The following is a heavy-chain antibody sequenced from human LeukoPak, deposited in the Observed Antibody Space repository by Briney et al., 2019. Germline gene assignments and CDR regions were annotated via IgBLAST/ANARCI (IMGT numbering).Heavy chain of an antibody. D-gene: IGHD5-18*01. J-gene: IGHJ4*02. CDR3: ARDRSQRAYSYGPDGE. CDR1: GFTFSSYA. V-gene: IGHV3-30*01. Sequence: GRFLRLSCAASGFTFSSYAMHWVRQAPGKGLEWVAVISYDGSNKFYADSVKGRFTISRDNSKNTLFLQMNSLRAEDTAVYYCARDRSQRAYSYGPDGEWGQGTLVTVSS. CDR2: ISYDGSNK.